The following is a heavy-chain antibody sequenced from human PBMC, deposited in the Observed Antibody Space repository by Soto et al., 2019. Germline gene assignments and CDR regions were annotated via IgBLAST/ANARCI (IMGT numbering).Heavy chain of an antibody. CDR3: ARHGYSYGGGYFDY. CDR2: IYSGGSA. V-gene: IGHV3-66*04. D-gene: IGHD5-18*01. J-gene: IGHJ4*02. CDR1: GFTVSSNS. Sequence: EVQLMESGGGLVQPGGSLRLSCAASGFTVSSNSMSWVRQAPGKGLEWVSVIYSGGSAYYADSVKGRFTISRDNSKNTLYLQMNSLRAEDTAVYYCARHGYSYGGGYFDYWGQGTLVTVSS.